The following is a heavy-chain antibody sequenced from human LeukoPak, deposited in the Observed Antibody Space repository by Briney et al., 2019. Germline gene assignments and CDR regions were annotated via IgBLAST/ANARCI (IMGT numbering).Heavy chain of an antibody. J-gene: IGHJ4*02. CDR1: GFTFSDYC. Sequence: GGSLRLSCAASGFTFSDYCMSWIRRAPGKGLEWVSYISSSGSTIYYADSVKGRFTIPRDNAKNSLYLQMNSLRAEDTAVYYCARLYGSGTRRYFDYWGQGTLDTVSS. D-gene: IGHD3-10*01. CDR3: ARLYGSGTRRYFDY. CDR2: ISSSGSTI. V-gene: IGHV3-11*04.